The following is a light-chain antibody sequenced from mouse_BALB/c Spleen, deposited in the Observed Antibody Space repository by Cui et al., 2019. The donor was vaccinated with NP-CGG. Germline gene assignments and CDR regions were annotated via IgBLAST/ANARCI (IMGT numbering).Light chain of an antibody. Sequence: QAVVTQASALTTSPGETVTLTCRSSIGAVTTSNYANWVQEKPDHLFTGLIGGTNNRAPGVPARFSGFLIGDKAALTITGAQTEDEAIYFCALWYSNHWVFGGGTKLTVL. CDR1: IGAVTTSNY. CDR3: ALWYSNHWV. V-gene: IGLV1*01. CDR2: GTN. J-gene: IGLJ1*01.